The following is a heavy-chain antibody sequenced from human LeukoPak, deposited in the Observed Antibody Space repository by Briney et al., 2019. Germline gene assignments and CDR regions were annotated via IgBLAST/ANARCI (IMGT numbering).Heavy chain of an antibody. Sequence: SETLSLTCTVSGGSISSYYWSWIRQPPVKGLEWIGYIYYSGSTNYNPSLKSRVTISVDTSKNQFSLKLSSVTAADTAVYYCARLALFGERNFDLWGRGTLVTVSS. D-gene: IGHD3-10*01. CDR1: GGSISSYY. V-gene: IGHV4-59*01. CDR2: IYYSGST. J-gene: IGHJ2*01. CDR3: ARLALFGERNFDL.